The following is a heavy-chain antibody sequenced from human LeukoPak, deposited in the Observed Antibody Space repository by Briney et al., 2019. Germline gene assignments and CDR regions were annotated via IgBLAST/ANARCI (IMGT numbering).Heavy chain of an antibody. V-gene: IGHV3-33*08. J-gene: IGHJ6*03. CDR2: IRYDGSNK. CDR3: ARDRAAAMEYYYMDV. CDR1: GFTVSSNY. D-gene: IGHD2-2*01. Sequence: GGSLRLSCAASGFTVSSNYMSWVRQAPGKGLEWVAVIRYDGSNKNYADSVKGRFTISRDNSKNTLYLQINSLRAEDTAVYYCARDRAAAMEYYYMDVWGKGTTVTVSS.